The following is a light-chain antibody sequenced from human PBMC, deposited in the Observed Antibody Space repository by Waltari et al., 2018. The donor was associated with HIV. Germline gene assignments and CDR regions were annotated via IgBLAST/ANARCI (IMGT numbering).Light chain of an antibody. V-gene: IGLV2-23*02. CDR2: EVN. CDR3: SSYAGSSTLWV. J-gene: IGLJ3*02. Sequence: QSALTQPASVSESPGQSITIPCTGTGSDIGNYNLVSWYQQYPGKAPKLIIYEVNKRPSGVSSRCSGSKSGNTASLTVSGLQAEDEADYYCSSYAGSSTLWVFGGGTQLTVL. CDR1: GSDIGNYNL.